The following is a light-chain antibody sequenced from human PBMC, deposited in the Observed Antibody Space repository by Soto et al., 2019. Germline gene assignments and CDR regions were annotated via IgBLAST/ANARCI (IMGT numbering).Light chain of an antibody. CDR3: QQYNSYPWT. J-gene: IGKJ1*01. CDR1: QTISSW. V-gene: IGKV1-5*01. Sequence: DIQMTQSPSTLSGSVGGRVTITCRASQTISSWLAWYQQKPGKAPKLLIYDASSLESGVPSRFSGSGSGTEFTLTISSLQPDDFATYYCQQYNSYPWTFGQGTKVDIK. CDR2: DAS.